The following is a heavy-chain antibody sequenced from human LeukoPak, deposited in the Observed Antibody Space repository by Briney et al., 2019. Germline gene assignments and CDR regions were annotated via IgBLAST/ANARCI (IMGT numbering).Heavy chain of an antibody. CDR3: AKDHGYSSEAHFDY. CDR1: GYTFSSYY. V-gene: IGHV1-46*01. D-gene: IGHD6-19*01. Sequence: ASVKVSCKASGYTFSSYYMHWVRQAPGQGPEWMGIINPSSGSTSYAQKFQGRITMTRDTSTSTVYMELSSLRAEDTAVYYCAKDHGYSSEAHFDYWGQGTLVTVSS. J-gene: IGHJ4*02. CDR2: INPSSGST.